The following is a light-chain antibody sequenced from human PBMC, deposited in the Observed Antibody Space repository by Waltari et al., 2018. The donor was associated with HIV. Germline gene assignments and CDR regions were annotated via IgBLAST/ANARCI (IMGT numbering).Light chain of an antibody. Sequence: QSALTQPASVSGSPGQSITISCTGTSSDVGLYNYISWYQQHPGKAPKLMIYDVSTRPSGVSNRFSGSKSGNTASLTISGLQAEDEADYYCSSYTGSSTLYVFGTGTKVTVL. J-gene: IGLJ1*01. CDR1: SSDVGLYNY. CDR2: DVS. V-gene: IGLV2-14*01. CDR3: SSYTGSSTLYV.